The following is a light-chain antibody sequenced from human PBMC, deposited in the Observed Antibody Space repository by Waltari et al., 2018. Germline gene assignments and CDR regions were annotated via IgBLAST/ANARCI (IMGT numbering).Light chain of an antibody. J-gene: IGKJ4*02. V-gene: IGKV1-5*03. Sequence: DIQMTQSPSTLSASVGDRITITCRASQSISDWSAWYQQKPGKAPKVLIYKAFTLESGVPSRFSGSGFGTEFTLTISSLQPDDFATYYCQQYNTFSVTFGGGTKVEIK. CDR3: QQYNTFSVT. CDR2: KAF. CDR1: QSISDW.